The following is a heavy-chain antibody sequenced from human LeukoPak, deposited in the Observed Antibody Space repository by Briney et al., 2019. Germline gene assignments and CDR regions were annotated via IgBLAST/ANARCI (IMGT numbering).Heavy chain of an antibody. Sequence: ASVKVSCKASGYTFTGYYMHWVRQAPGQGLEWMGWINPNSGGTNYAQKFQGRVTMTRDTSISTAYMELSRLRSDDTAVYYCARDRLGYCSSTSCHNNDYWGQGTLVTVSS. D-gene: IGHD2-2*02. CDR2: INPNSGGT. CDR1: GYTFTGYY. CDR3: ARDRLGYCSSTSCHNNDY. J-gene: IGHJ4*02. V-gene: IGHV1-2*02.